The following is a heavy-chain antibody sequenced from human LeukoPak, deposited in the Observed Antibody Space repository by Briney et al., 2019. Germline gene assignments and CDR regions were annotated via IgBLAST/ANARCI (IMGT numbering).Heavy chain of an antibody. CDR1: GFTLSSYW. CDR3: ARYKPQYRWDLYYFDY. V-gene: IGHV3-7*01. J-gene: IGHJ4*02. Sequence: GGSLRLSCAASGFTLSSYWMSWVRQAPGKGLEWVANMKQDGSERYYVDSVKGRFTISRGNAKNSLYLEMNSLRAEDTSVYYCARYKPQYRWDLYYFDYWGQGTLVTVSS. CDR2: MKQDGSER. D-gene: IGHD1-1*01.